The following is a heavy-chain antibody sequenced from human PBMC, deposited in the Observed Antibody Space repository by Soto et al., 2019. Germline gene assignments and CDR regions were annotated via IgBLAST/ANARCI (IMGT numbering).Heavy chain of an antibody. CDR1: GDTFVIYG. CDR3: AGGIRVVQGFDY. Sequence: QVQLVQSGAEVKKPGASVKVSCKASGDTFVIYGISWVRQAPGQGLEWMGWISVNSGNSNYARNFQGRVTMTIDTTATTVFMELRSVSCTDTAVYYCAGGIRVVQGFDYRGPGPMVTVSS. J-gene: IGHJ4*02. D-gene: IGHD2-2*01. V-gene: IGHV1-18*01. CDR2: ISVNSGNS.